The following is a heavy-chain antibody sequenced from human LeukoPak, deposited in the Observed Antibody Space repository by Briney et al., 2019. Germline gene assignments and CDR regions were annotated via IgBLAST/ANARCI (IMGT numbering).Heavy chain of an antibody. J-gene: IGHJ4*02. D-gene: IGHD3-16*02. V-gene: IGHV1-69*13. CDR2: IIPIFGTA. CDR3: ASSWLRLGELSLPPSRYFDY. CDR1: GGTFSSYA. Sequence: ASVKVSCEASGGTFSSYAISWVRQAPGQGLGWMGGIIPIFGTANYAQKFQGRVTITADESTSTAYMELSSLRSEDTAVYYCASSWLRLGELSLPPSRYFDYWGQGTLVTVSS.